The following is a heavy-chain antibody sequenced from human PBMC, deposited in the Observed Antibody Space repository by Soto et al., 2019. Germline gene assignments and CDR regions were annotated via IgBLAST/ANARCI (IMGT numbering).Heavy chain of an antibody. CDR2: IIPIFGTA. CDR3: ARGAPASSVQQLVLHYYYGMDV. V-gene: IGHV1-69*01. Sequence: QVQLVQSGAEVNKPGSSVKVSCKASGGTFSSYAISWVRQAPGQGLEWRGGIIPIFGTANYAQKFQGRVTITADESKSTAYMELRSLRSEDTAVYYCARGAPASSVQQLVLHYYYGMDVWGQGTTVTVSS. J-gene: IGHJ6*02. CDR1: GGTFSSYA. D-gene: IGHD6-13*01.